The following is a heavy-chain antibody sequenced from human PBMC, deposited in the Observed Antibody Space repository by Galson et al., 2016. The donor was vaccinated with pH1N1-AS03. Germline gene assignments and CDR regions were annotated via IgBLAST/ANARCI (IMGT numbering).Heavy chain of an antibody. CDR3: ARVLTPEIAPAYYGMDV. D-gene: IGHD2-15*01. CDR2: ISRKSDAA. Sequence: SLRLSCAASGFSIGNYAMHWVRQGTGKGLEWVAGISRKSDAAGYAKSVRGRFLISRDNAKQSLFLQMNSLRPEDTALYYCARVLTPEIAPAYYGMDVWGQGTTVTVSS. CDR1: GFSIGNYA. J-gene: IGHJ6*02. V-gene: IGHV3-9*01.